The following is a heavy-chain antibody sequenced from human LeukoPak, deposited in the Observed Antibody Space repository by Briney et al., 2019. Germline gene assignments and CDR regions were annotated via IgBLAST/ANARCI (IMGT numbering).Heavy chain of an antibody. V-gene: IGHV4-4*02. CDR1: GGSISSSNW. CDR3: ARASQDFWSGYFPRSLYYFDY. CDR2: IYHSGST. D-gene: IGHD3-3*01. J-gene: IGHJ4*02. Sequence: PSGTLSLTCAVSGGSISSSNWWSWVRQPPGKGLEWIGEIYHSGSTNYNPSLKSRVTISVDKSKNQFSLQLNSVTPEDTAVYYCARASQDFWSGYFPRSLYYFDYWGQGTLVTVSS.